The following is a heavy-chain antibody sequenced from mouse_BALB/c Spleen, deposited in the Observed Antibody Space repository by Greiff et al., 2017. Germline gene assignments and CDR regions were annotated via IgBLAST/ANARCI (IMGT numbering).Heavy chain of an antibody. J-gene: IGHJ3*01. V-gene: IGHV1-15*01. CDR3: TRSGGSSLFAY. D-gene: IGHD1-1*01. CDR1: GYTFTDYE. CDR2: IDPETGGT. Sequence: QVQLKQSGAELVRPGASVTLSCKASGYTFTDYEMHWVKQTPVHGLEWIGAIDPETGGTAYNQKFKGKATLTADKSSSTAYMELRSLTSEDSAVYYCTRSGGSSLFAYWGQGTLVTVSA.